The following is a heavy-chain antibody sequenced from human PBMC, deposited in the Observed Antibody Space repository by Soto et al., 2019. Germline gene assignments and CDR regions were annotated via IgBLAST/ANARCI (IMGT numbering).Heavy chain of an antibody. CDR3: ARRYGGAVDY. CDR1: GGSISNYY. Sequence: QVQLQESGPGLVKPSETLSLTCTVSGGSISNYYWSWIRQPPGKGLEWIGYIYFSGSTNYNPSLKSRVTLSVDTSKNQFSLKLSSVTAADTAVYYCARRYGGAVDYWGQGTLVTVS. D-gene: IGHD3-10*01. J-gene: IGHJ4*02. V-gene: IGHV4-59*08. CDR2: IYFSGST.